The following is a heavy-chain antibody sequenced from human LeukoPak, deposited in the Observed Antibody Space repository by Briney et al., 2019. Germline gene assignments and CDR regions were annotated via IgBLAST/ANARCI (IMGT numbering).Heavy chain of an antibody. J-gene: IGHJ4*02. CDR1: GFTFSSCW. V-gene: IGHV3-7*01. CDR2: IQEDGREK. Sequence: PGGSLLLSCAASGFTFSSCWMSWVRQAPGKGLEWGANIQEDGREKYYVDSVKCRFTISRDNAKTSLCLQMNSLRAEDTAVYYCARFSQLASDDYWGQGTLVTVSS. D-gene: IGHD6-6*01. CDR3: ARFSQLASDDY.